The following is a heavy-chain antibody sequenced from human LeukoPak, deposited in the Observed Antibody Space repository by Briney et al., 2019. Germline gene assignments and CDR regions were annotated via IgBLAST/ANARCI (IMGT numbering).Heavy chain of an antibody. CDR3: ARGPIVGATTNWFDP. Sequence: SETLSLTCTVSGGSISSYYWSWIRQPPGKGLEWIGEINHSGSTNYNPSLKSRVTISVDASKNQFSLKLSSVTAADTAVYYCARGPIVGATTNWFDPWGQGTLVTVSS. V-gene: IGHV4-34*01. CDR2: INHSGST. CDR1: GGSISSYY. D-gene: IGHD1-26*01. J-gene: IGHJ5*02.